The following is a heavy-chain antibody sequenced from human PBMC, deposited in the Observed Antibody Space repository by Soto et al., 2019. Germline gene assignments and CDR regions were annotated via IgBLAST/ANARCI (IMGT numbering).Heavy chain of an antibody. D-gene: IGHD2-21*02. J-gene: IGHJ4*02. CDR2: IYYSGTT. CDR1: GGSVSSGFYF. Sequence: PSETLSLTCTVSGGSVSSGFYFWSWIRQPPGKGLEWIGYIYYSGTTNYNPSLKSRVTILLDTSKNQFSLNMSSVTAADTAVYYCARVYCGSDCYSDYWGQGTLVTVSS. V-gene: IGHV4-61*01. CDR3: ARVYCGSDCYSDY.